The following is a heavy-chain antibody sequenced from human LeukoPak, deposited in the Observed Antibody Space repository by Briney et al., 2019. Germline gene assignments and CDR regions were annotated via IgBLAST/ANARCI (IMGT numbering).Heavy chain of an antibody. CDR3: ASRQLQLPSRYYYYLDV. CDR2: INHSGST. Sequence: SETLSLTCAVYGGSFSGYYWSWIRQPPGKGLEWIGEINHSGSTNYNPSPKSRVTISVDTSKNQFSLKLSSVTAADTAVYYCASRQLQLPSRYYYYLDVWGKGTTVNVSS. CDR1: GGSFSGYY. J-gene: IGHJ6*03. D-gene: IGHD2-2*01. V-gene: IGHV4-34*01.